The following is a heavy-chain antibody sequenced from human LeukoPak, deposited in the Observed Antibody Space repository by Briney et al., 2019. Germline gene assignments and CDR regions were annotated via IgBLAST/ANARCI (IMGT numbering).Heavy chain of an antibody. J-gene: IGHJ5*01. D-gene: IGHD2-2*01. Sequence: KTSETLSLTCSVSGDSFSNYYWTWIRQPPGKGLEWIGYVYYSGSTNYNPSLKTRLHLSVDTSKNRLSLKLSSVTAADTAVYYCAGSPRLTTSWFLFDSWGHGTLVTVSS. CDR2: VYYSGST. CDR3: AGSPRLTTSWFLFDS. V-gene: IGHV4-59*08. CDR1: GDSFSNYY.